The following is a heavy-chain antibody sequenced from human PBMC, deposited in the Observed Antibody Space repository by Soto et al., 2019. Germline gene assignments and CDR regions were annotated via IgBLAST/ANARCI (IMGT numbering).Heavy chain of an antibody. CDR1: GDSVSSNSAA. J-gene: IGHJ6*03. V-gene: IGHV6-1*01. CDR2: TYYRSKWYN. Sequence: SQTLSLTCAISGDSVSSNSAAWNWIRQSPSRGLEWLGRTYYRSKWYNDYAVSVKSRITINPDTSKNQFSLQLNSVTPEDTAVYYCARDGVGDFWSGYPTYYYYYMDVWGKGTTVTVSS. CDR3: ARDGVGDFWSGYPTYYYYYMDV. D-gene: IGHD3-3*01.